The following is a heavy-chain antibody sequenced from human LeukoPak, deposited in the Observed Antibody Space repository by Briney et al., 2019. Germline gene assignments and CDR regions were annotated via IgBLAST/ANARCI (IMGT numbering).Heavy chain of an antibody. CDR3: ARGYCSSTSCSLPFIL. J-gene: IGHJ4*02. D-gene: IGHD2-2*01. CDR2: IIPILGIA. Sequence: GASVKVSCKASGGTFSSYTISWVRQAPGQGLEWMGRIIPILGIANYALKFQGRVTITADKSTSTAYMELSSLRSEDTAVYYCARGYCSSTSCSLPFILWGQGTLVTVSS. V-gene: IGHV1-69*02. CDR1: GGTFSSYT.